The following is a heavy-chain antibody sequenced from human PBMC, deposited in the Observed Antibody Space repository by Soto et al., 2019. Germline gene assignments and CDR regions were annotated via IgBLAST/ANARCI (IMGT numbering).Heavy chain of an antibody. D-gene: IGHD4-17*01. V-gene: IGHV3-48*02. J-gene: IGHJ6*02. Sequence: GGSLRLSCAASQFTFSSYSMNWVRQAPGKGLEWVSYISSSSSTKYYADSVKGRFTISRDNAKNSLYLQMNSLRDEDTAVYYCAANYGDYGYYYYGMDVWGQGTTVTVSS. CDR1: QFTFSSYS. CDR3: AANYGDYGYYYYGMDV. CDR2: ISSSSSTK.